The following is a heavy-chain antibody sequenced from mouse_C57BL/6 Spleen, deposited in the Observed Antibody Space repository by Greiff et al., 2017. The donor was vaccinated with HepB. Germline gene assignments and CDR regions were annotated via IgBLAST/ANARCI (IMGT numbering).Heavy chain of an antibody. CDR3: AREGTTVVAPRYFDV. CDR1: GYTFTSYW. J-gene: IGHJ1*03. Sequence: VQLQQSGAELVKPGASAKMSCKASGYTFTSYWITWVKQRPGQGLEWIGDIYPGSGSTNYNEKFKSKATLTVDTSSSTAYMQLSSLTSEDSAVYYCAREGTTVVAPRYFDVWGTGTTVTVSS. V-gene: IGHV1-55*01. CDR2: IYPGSGST. D-gene: IGHD1-1*01.